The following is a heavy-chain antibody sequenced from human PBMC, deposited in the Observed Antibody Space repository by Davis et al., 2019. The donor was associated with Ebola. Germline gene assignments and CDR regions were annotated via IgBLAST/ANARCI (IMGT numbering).Heavy chain of an antibody. CDR1: GFTFSSYW. D-gene: IGHD2-21*02. CDR3: VSTLVVVTGDYYFDY. CDR2: IKQDGSEK. Sequence: PGGSLRLSCAASGFTFSSYWMSWVRQAPGKGLEWVANIKQDGSEKYYVDSVKGRFTISRDNAKNSLYLQMNSLRAEDTAVYYCVSTLVVVTGDYYFDYWGQGTLVTASS. V-gene: IGHV3-7*01. J-gene: IGHJ4*02.